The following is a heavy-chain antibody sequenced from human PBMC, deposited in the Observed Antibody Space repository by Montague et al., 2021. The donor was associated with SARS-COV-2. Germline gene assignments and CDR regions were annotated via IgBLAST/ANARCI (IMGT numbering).Heavy chain of an antibody. J-gene: IGHJ4*02. CDR3: ARAQMAVTEYYPDY. CDR2: IYYSGTT. D-gene: IGHD2/OR15-2a*01. CDR1: GGSISSSSHY. V-gene: IGHV4-39*01. Sequence: SETLSLTCSVSGGSISSSSHYWAWIRQPPGRRLEWIGTIYYSGTTLYHPSLQSRITMSVDTSDNQSSLQLNSVSAPDTAIYYCARAQMAVTEYYPDYWGQGILVTVSS.